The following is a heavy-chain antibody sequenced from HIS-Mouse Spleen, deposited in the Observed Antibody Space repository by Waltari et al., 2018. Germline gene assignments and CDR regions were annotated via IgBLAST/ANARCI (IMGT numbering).Heavy chain of an antibody. CDR2: ISAYNGNT. V-gene: IGHV1-18*01. D-gene: IGHD3-10*01. J-gene: IGHJ2*01. Sequence: QVQLVQSGAEVKKPGASVKVSCKASGYTFPSYGISWGRQAPGQGLEWMGWISAYNGNTNYAQKLQGRVTMTTDTSTSTAYMELRSLRSDDTAVYYCARKGYYYGSGSYWYFDLWGRGTLVTVSS. CDR3: ARKGYYYGSGSYWYFDL. CDR1: GYTFPSYG.